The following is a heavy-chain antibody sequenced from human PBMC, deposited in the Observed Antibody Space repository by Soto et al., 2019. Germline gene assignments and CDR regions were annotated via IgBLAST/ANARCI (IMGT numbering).Heavy chain of an antibody. D-gene: IGHD4-17*01. J-gene: IGHJ4*02. Sequence: ASVKVSCKASGYTFTSYDINWVRQATGQGLEWMGWMNPNSGNTGYAQKFQGRVTMTRNTSISTAYMELNSLRVEDTAVYYCATIGNDYGDYLDCWGQGTPVTVSS. CDR1: GYTFTSYD. V-gene: IGHV1-8*01. CDR2: MNPNSGNT. CDR3: ATIGNDYGDYLDC.